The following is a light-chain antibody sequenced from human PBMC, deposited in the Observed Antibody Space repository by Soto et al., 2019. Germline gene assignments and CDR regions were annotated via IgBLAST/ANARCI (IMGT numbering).Light chain of an antibody. CDR2: FGS. V-gene: IGKV2-28*01. J-gene: IGKJ4*01. CDR1: RSLYSGGNHC. CDR3: MQTLETPLT. Sequence: DIVMTQSPISLPVTPGEPASISCRSSRSLYSGGNHCLDWYLQKPGQPPQLLIYFGSIRAPGVPDRFSGSGSGTDFTLEISRVEAEDLGVYYCMQTLETPLTFGGGTKVEI.